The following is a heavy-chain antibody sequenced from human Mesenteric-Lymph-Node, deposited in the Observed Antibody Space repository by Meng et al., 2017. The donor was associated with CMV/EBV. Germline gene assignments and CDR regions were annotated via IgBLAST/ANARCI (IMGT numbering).Heavy chain of an antibody. CDR2: INHSGTT. CDR1: LSGHY. Sequence: LSGHYWSWIRQPPGKGLEWVGEINHSGTTNYNPSLKSRVTIAIDTSKNQFSLKLSSVTAADTAVYYCASSRNYNSYSSSWFTFFDLWGRGTLVTVSS. J-gene: IGHJ2*01. V-gene: IGHV4-34*01. D-gene: IGHD6-13*01. CDR3: ASSRNYNSYSSSWFTFFDL.